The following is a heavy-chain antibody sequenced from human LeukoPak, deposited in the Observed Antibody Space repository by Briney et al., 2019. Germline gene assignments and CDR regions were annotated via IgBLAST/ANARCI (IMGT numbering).Heavy chain of an antibody. CDR1: GGSISNYY. J-gene: IGHJ6*04. Sequence: PSETLSLTCTVSGGSISNYYWSWIRQPPGKGLEWIGYIYYSGSTNYNPSLKSRVTISVDTSKNQFSLKLSSVTAADTAVYYSARGYKRQQNYYSYGMDVWGKGTTVPVPS. V-gene: IGHV4-59*01. D-gene: IGHD5-24*01. CDR3: ARGYKRQQNYYSYGMDV. CDR2: IYYSGST.